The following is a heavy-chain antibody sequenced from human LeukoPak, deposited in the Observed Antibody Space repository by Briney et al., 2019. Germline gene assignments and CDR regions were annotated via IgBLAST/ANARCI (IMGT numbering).Heavy chain of an antibody. J-gene: IGHJ3*02. V-gene: IGHV1-18*01. CDR1: GYTFTSYG. Sequence: ASVKVSCKASGYTFTSYGISWVRQAPGQGLEWMGWISAYNGNTNYAQKLQGRVTMTTDTSTSTAYMELGSLRSDDTAVYYCAKDPIRDDSSGYYPDAFDIWGQGTMVTVSS. CDR3: AKDPIRDDSSGYYPDAFDI. D-gene: IGHD3-22*01. CDR2: ISAYNGNT.